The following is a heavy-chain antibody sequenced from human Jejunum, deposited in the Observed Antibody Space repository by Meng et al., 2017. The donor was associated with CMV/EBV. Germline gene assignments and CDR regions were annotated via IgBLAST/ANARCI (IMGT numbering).Heavy chain of an antibody. CDR1: GGSISSYY. Sequence: QVLRQASRPGLEQPSATPFPTCTVSGGSISSYYWSWIRQPPGKGLEWIGYIYHSGSTNYHPSLKSRVTISVDTSKNQFSLKLSSVTAADTAVYYCASITRNSRRVEYWGQGTLVTVSS. D-gene: IGHD1-14*01. CDR3: ASITRNSRRVEY. CDR2: IYHSGST. J-gene: IGHJ4*02. V-gene: IGHV4-59*07.